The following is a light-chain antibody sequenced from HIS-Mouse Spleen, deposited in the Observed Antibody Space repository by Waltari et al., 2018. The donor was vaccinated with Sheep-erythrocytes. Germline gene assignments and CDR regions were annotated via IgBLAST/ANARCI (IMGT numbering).Light chain of an antibody. CDR3: CSYAGSYTLV. CDR2: DVS. CDR1: SSDVGGYNY. J-gene: IGLJ2*01. V-gene: IGLV2-11*01. Sequence: QPALTQPRPVSGSPGQPVTISCTVTSSDVGGYNYVSWYQQHPGKAPKLMIYDVSKRPSGGPDRFSGSKSGNTASLTISGLQAEDEADYYCCSYAGSYTLVFGGGTKLTVL.